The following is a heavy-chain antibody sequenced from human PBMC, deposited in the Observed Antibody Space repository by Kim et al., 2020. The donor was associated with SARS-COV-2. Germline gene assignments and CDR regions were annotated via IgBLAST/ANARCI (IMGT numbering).Heavy chain of an antibody. Sequence: GESLKISCKGSGYSFTSYWISWVRQMPGKGLEWMGRIDPSDSYTNYSPSFQGHVTISADKSISTAYLQWSSLKASDTAMYYCARLVDVGPSMGSSWQIDYWGQGTLVTVSS. D-gene: IGHD3-3*02. CDR3: ARLVDVGPSMGSSWQIDY. CDR2: IDPSDSYT. V-gene: IGHV5-10-1*01. CDR1: GYSFTSYW. J-gene: IGHJ4*02.